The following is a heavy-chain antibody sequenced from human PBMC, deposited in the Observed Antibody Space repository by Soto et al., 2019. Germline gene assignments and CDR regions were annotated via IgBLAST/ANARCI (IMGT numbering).Heavy chain of an antibody. D-gene: IGHD3-22*01. Sequence: QVQLVQSGAEVKKPGASVKVSCKASGYTFTSYGISWVRQAPGQGLEWMGWISAYNGNTNYAQQLQGRVTMTTDTSTSTAYMELRSLRSDDTALYYCARDAHDSSGYSSAFFDHWGQGTLVTVSS. J-gene: IGHJ4*02. V-gene: IGHV1-18*04. CDR2: ISAYNGNT. CDR3: ARDAHDSSGYSSAFFDH. CDR1: GYTFTSYG.